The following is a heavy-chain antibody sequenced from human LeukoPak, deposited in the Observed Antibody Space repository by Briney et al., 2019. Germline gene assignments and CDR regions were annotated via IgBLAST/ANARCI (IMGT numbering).Heavy chain of an antibody. Sequence: GGSLRLSCAASGFTFSIYRMTWVRQAPGKGLEWVANIKQDGTETSYVDSVKGRFTSSRDNANNSLYLQMDSLRVEDTAVYYCARGTYNAFDMWGQGTVVTVSS. CDR2: IKQDGTET. J-gene: IGHJ3*02. D-gene: IGHD3-16*01. V-gene: IGHV3-7*04. CDR3: ARGTYNAFDM. CDR1: GFTFSIYR.